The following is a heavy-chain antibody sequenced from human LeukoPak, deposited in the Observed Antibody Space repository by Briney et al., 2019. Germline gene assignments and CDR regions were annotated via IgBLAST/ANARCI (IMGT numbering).Heavy chain of an antibody. Sequence: SETLSLTCAVYGGSFSGYYWSWIRQPPGKGLEWIGEINHSGSTNYNPSLKSRVTISVDTSKNQFSLKLSPVTAADTAVYYCARQKHFDYWGQGTLVTVSS. CDR2: INHSGST. CDR3: ARQKHFDY. J-gene: IGHJ4*02. CDR1: GGSFSGYY. V-gene: IGHV4-34*01.